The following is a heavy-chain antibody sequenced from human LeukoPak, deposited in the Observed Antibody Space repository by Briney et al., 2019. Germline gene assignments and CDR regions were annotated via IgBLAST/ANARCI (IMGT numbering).Heavy chain of an antibody. J-gene: IGHJ4*02. CDR1: GGSISSYY. Sequence: TPSETLSLTCTVSGGSISSYYWSWIRQPPGKGLEWIGYIYYSGSTNYNPSLKSRVTISVDTSKNQFSLKLSSVTAADTAVYYCAKGAPAAIGTFEYWGQGTLVTVSS. D-gene: IGHD2-2*01. CDR2: IYYSGST. CDR3: AKGAPAAIGTFEY. V-gene: IGHV4-59*08.